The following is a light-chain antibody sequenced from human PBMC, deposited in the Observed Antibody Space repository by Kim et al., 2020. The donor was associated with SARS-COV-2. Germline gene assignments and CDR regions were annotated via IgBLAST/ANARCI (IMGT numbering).Light chain of an antibody. V-gene: IGLV2-11*01. CDR2: DVT. CDR1: SSDGGGYNY. CDR3: CSYAASYTRV. J-gene: IGLJ3*02. Sequence: GPSVTLSCTGTSSDGGGYNYVSWYQQHPGKAPKVLIYDVTKRPSGVPDRFSGSKSGNTASLTISGLQAEDEADYYCCSYAASYTRVFGGGTKLTVL.